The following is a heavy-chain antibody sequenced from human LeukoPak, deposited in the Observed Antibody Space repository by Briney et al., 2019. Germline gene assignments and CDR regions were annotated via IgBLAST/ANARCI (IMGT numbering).Heavy chain of an antibody. Sequence: GGSLRLSCAASGFTFSNAWMSWVRRAPGKGLEWVGRIKRKSDGGTTDYAAPVKGRFTISRDDSKNMLFLQMNGLKTEDTAVYYCTAEKYFALDVWGKGTTVTVSS. V-gene: IGHV3-15*01. D-gene: IGHD3-9*01. CDR3: TAEKYFALDV. CDR2: IKRKSDGGTT. CDR1: GFTFSNAW. J-gene: IGHJ6*04.